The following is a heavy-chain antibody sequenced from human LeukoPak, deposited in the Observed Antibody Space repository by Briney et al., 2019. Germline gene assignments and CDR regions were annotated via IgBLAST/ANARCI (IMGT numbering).Heavy chain of an antibody. J-gene: IGHJ6*03. CDR1: GYTFTSYA. V-gene: IGHV1-3*03. CDR3: ARAALGVPAALYMDV. CDR2: INAGNGNT. Sequence: GASVKVSCKASGYTFTSYAMHWVRQAPGQRLEWMGWINAGNGNTKYSQEFQGRVTITRDTSASTAYMELSSLRSEDMAVYYCARAALGVPAALYMDVWGKGTTVTVSS. D-gene: IGHD2-2*01.